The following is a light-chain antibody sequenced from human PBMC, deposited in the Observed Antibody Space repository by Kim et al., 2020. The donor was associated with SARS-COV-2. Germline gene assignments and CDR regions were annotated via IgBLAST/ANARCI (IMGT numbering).Light chain of an antibody. V-gene: IGLV7-46*01. CDR3: LLYYSGARV. Sequence: QAVVTQEPSMTVSPGGTVTLTCRASTGAVTSGHYPYWIQQKPAQAPRTLNYDTSKTHSWTPARFSCSLLGGKAALTLSGAQPEDEADFYCLLYYSGARVFGGGTQLTVL. CDR2: DTS. CDR1: TGAVTSGHY. J-gene: IGLJ2*01.